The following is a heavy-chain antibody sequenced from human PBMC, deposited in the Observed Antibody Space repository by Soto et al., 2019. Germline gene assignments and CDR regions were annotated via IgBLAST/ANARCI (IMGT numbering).Heavy chain of an antibody. V-gene: IGHV1-46*01. CDR1: GYTFTSYY. CDR3: ARGDPRYSYGWAPGYYYGMDV. J-gene: IGHJ6*02. Sequence: ASVKVSCKASGYTFTSYYMHWVRQAPGQGLEWMGIINPSGGSTSYAQKFQGRVTMTRDTSTSTVYMELSSLRSEDTAVYYCARGDPRYSYGWAPGYYYGMDVWGQGTTVTVSS. D-gene: IGHD5-18*01. CDR2: INPSGGST.